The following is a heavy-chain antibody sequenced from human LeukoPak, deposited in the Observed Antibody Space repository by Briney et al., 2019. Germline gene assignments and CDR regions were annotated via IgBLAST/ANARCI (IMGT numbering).Heavy chain of an antibody. CDR3: ARDFAGYCSSTSCPYDAFDI. CDR2: INPNSGGT. V-gene: IGHV1-2*02. CDR1: GYTFTGYY. J-gene: IGHJ3*02. D-gene: IGHD2-2*01. Sequence: ASVKVSCKASGYTFTGYYMHWVRQAPGQGLEWMGWINPNSGGTNYAQKCQGRVTMTRDTSISTAYMELSRLRSDDTAVYYCARDFAGYCSSTSCPYDAFDIWGQGTMVTVSS.